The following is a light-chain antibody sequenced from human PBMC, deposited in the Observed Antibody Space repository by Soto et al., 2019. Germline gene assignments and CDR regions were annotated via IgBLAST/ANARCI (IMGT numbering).Light chain of an antibody. J-gene: IGLJ2*01. V-gene: IGLV2-14*01. Sequence: QSALTQPASVSGSPGQSITISCTGTSTDVGGYNYVSWYQQHPGKAPKLIIYEVRNRPSGVSNRFSGSKSGNTASLTISGLQAEDEGDYYCSSYTSSNTLAVFGGGTKLTVL. CDR3: SSYTSSNTLAV. CDR2: EVR. CDR1: STDVGGYNY.